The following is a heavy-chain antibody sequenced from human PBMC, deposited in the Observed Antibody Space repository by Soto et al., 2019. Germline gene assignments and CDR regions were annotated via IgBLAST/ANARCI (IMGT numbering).Heavy chain of an antibody. V-gene: IGHV4-61*01. CDR2: IYYGGIT. Sequence: QVQLQESGPRLVKPSETLSLTCSVAGDFVSSVSYHWSWVRQSPGRGLEWIGYIYYGGITNYNPSLESRGTMSLDTSNNQFSLNLRSVTASDTAVYYCARQLESTVYNHWGRGTLVTVSS. J-gene: IGHJ4*02. CDR1: GDFVSSVSYH. CDR3: ARQLESTVYNH. D-gene: IGHD4-17*01.